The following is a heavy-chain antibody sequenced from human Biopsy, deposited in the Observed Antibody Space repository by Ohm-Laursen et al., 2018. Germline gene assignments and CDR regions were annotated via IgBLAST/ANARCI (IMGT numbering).Heavy chain of an antibody. J-gene: IGHJ3*01. D-gene: IGHD2/OR15-2a*01. CDR3: VGGQRGPPIGVTVPGDAFDL. CDR1: GVTLATYA. CDR2: RIPYFNTI. Sequence: GSSVKVSCKASGVTLATYAFGWMRQAPGQGLEWMGGRIPYFNTIYYARNFQDRAVITADRSARTTDMQLSGLRPDDTAVYYCVGGQRGPPIGVTVPGDAFDLWGPGTMVTVSP. V-gene: IGHV1-69*01.